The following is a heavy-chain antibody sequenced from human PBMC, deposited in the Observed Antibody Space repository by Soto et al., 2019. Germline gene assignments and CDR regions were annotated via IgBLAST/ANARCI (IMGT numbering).Heavy chain of an antibody. Sequence: ASVNVSCKASGYTFTSYYMHRVRQAPGQGLEWMGIINPSGGSTSYAQKFQGRVTMTRDTSTSTVYMELSSLRSEDTAVYYCARGPSLEAFDIWGQGTTVTVSS. V-gene: IGHV1-46*03. D-gene: IGHD1-1*01. CDR1: GYTFTSYY. J-gene: IGHJ3*02. CDR2: INPSGGST. CDR3: ARGPSLEAFDI.